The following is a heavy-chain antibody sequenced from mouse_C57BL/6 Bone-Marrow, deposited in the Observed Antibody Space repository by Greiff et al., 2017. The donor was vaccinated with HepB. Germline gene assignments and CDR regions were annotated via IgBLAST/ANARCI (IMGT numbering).Heavy chain of an antibody. V-gene: IGHV1-50*01. J-gene: IGHJ2*01. CDR2: IDPSDSYT. Sequence: QVQLQQSGAELVKPGASVKLSCKASGYTFTSYWMQWVKQRPGQGLEWIGEIDPSDSYTNYNQKFKGKATLTVDTSSSTAYMQLSSLTSEDSAVYYCARPNYDYFDYWGQGTTLTVSS. D-gene: IGHD2-4*01. CDR3: ARPNYDYFDY. CDR1: GYTFTSYW.